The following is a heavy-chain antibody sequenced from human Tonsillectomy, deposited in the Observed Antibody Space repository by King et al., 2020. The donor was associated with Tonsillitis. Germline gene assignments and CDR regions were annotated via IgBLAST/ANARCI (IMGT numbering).Heavy chain of an antibody. CDR3: ASGGYNPINFMVGYYYDSSDYYDDY. D-gene: IGHD3-22*01. Sequence: DVQLVESGGGLVKPGGSLRLSCAASGFTFSSYSMNWVRQAPGKGLEWVSSISSSSSYIYYSDSVKGRFTISRDNAKNSLYLQMNSLRAEDTAVYYCASGGYNPINFMVGYYYDSSDYYDDYWGQGTLVTVSS. CDR2: ISSSSSYI. J-gene: IGHJ4*02. CDR1: GFTFSSYS. V-gene: IGHV3-21*01.